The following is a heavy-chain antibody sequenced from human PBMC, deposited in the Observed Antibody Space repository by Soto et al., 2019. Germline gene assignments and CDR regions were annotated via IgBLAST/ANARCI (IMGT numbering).Heavy chain of an antibody. V-gene: IGHV3-21*06. J-gene: IGHJ4*02. CDR2: ISHHSDYI. Sequence: GGSLRLSCASSGFTFASYNMLWVRQAPGKGLEWVASISHHSDYIYHADSVKGRVTVSRDNAKNSLYLEMNSLRAEDTAVYYCARESEDLTSNFDYWGQGTLVTVSS. CDR3: ARESEDLTSNFDY. CDR1: GFTFASYN.